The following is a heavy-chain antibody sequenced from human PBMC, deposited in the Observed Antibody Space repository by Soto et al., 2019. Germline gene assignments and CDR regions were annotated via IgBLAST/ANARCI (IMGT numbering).Heavy chain of an antibody. V-gene: IGHV4-30-2*01. CDR1: GGSISSGGYS. J-gene: IGHJ4*02. D-gene: IGHD1-26*01. CDR3: AGWDRSADPPPNLIDY. CDR2: IYHSGST. Sequence: QLQLQESGSGLVKPSQTLSLTCAVSGGSISSGGYSWSWIRKPPGKGLAWIGYIYHSGSTYYNPSLKSRVSLSVVRSKNQFALKLCSVIAADTAVYYCAGWDRSADPPPNLIDYWGQGTLVTVSS.